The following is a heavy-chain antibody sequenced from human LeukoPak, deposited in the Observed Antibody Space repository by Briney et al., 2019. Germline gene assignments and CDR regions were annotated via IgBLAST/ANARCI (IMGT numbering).Heavy chain of an antibody. CDR3: ARHSSGYHF. Sequence: GGSLRLSCAAFGFTFDDYGMRWVRQVPGKGPEWVSGIQWNGASTGYADSVKGRFTISRGNGKNSLYLQMNNLRVDDTALYHCARHSSGYHFWGQGALVIVSS. V-gene: IGHV3-20*01. J-gene: IGHJ4*02. D-gene: IGHD3-22*01. CDR1: GFTFDDYG. CDR2: IQWNGAST.